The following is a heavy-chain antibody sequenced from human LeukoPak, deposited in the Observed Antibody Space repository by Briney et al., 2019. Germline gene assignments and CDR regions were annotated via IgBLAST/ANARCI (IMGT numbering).Heavy chain of an antibody. J-gene: IGHJ4*02. CDR1: GGTLSSYA. Sequence: SVKVSCKASGGTLSSYAISWVRQAPGQGLEWMGGIIPNFGTGNYAQKFQGRVTITADESTSTAYMELSSLRSEDTAVYYCARDYYGSGSYYKPFDYWGQGTLVTVSS. CDR3: ARDYYGSGSYYKPFDY. D-gene: IGHD3-10*01. CDR2: IIPNFGTG. V-gene: IGHV1-69*13.